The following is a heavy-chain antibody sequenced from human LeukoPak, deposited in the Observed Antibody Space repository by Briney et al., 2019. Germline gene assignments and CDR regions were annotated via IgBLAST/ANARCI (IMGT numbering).Heavy chain of an antibody. D-gene: IGHD3-16*02. CDR1: GFTFSSYG. CDR3: ARDEGTYYDYVWGSYRFDY. V-gene: IGHV3-33*01. CDR2: IWYDGSNK. J-gene: IGHJ4*02. Sequence: GGPLRLSCAASGFTFSSYGMHWVRQAPGKGLEWVAVIWYDGSNKYYADSVKGRFTISRDNSKNTLYLQMNSLRAEDTAVYYCARDEGTYYDYVWGSYRFDYWGQGTLVTVSS.